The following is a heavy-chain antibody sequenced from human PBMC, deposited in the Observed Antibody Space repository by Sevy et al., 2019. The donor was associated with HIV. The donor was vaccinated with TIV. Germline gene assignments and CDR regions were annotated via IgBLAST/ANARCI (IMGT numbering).Heavy chain of an antibody. Sequence: GGSLRLSCAASGFTFSSYWMSWVRQAPGKGLEWVANIKQDGSEKYYVDSVKGRFTISRDNAKNSLYLQMNSLRAEDTGVYYCASLSGSSYWGAFDIWGQGTMVTVSS. J-gene: IGHJ3*02. V-gene: IGHV3-7*01. CDR3: ASLSGSSYWGAFDI. D-gene: IGHD3-9*01. CDR2: IKQDGSEK. CDR1: GFTFSSYW.